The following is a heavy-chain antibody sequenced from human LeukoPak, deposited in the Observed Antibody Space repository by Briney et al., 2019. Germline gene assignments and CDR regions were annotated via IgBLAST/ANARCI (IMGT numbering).Heavy chain of an antibody. V-gene: IGHV6-1*01. Sequence: SQTLSLTCAISGDSVSSNTAAWNWIRQSPSRGLEWLGRTYYRSKWYNDYTISVKSRITINPDTSKNQFSLQLSSVTPEDTAVYYCARQYSSGWYYYYGLDVWGQGTTVTVSS. D-gene: IGHD6-19*01. CDR2: TYYRSKWYN. J-gene: IGHJ6*02. CDR1: GDSVSSNTAA. CDR3: ARQYSSGWYYYYGLDV.